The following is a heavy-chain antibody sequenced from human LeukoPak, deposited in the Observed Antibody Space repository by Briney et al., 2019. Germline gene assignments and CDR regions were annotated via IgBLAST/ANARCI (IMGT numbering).Heavy chain of an antibody. J-gene: IGHJ5*02. CDR1: GFTFSSYS. CDR2: ISSSSSYI. V-gene: IGHV3-21*01. CDR3: ARGVDNTAMVSIS. Sequence: PGGSLRLSCAASGFTFSSYSMNWVRQAPGKGLEWVSSISSSSSYIYYADSVKGRFTISRDNAKNSLYLQMNSLRAEDTAVYYCARGVDNTAMVSISWGQGTLVTVSS. D-gene: IGHD5-18*01.